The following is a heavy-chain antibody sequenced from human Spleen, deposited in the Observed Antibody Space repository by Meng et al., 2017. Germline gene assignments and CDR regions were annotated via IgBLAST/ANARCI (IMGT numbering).Heavy chain of an antibody. CDR1: GGSLSSSNW. J-gene: IGHJ5*02. D-gene: IGHD5-24*01. CDR3: ARRRDGYGWFDP. V-gene: IGHV4-4*02. Sequence: QVQLQEAGPGLVKPSGTLSPTCAVAGGSLSSSNWWNWVRQPPGKGLEWIGEMYHSGTTSYNPSLKSRGTISVDKSKNQFSLKLSSVTAADTAVYYCARRRDGYGWFDPWGQGTLVTVSS. CDR2: MYHSGTT.